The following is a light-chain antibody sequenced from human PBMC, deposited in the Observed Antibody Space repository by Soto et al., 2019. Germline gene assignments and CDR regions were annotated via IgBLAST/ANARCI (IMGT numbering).Light chain of an antibody. CDR1: QSVSNY. J-gene: IGKJ2*01. V-gene: IGKV3-11*01. CDR2: DTF. Sequence: EIVLTQSPATLSLSPGESATLSCRASQSVSNYLAWYQQKPGQPPRLLIYDTFNRATGIPARLSGSGSGTDFTLTICSLEPEDFAVYYCQQRSNWPYTFGQGTKLEIK. CDR3: QQRSNWPYT.